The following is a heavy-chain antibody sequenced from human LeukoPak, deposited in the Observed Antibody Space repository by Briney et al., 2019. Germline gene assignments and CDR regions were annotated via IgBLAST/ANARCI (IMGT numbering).Heavy chain of an antibody. CDR3: ARVFELGMNAVDI. Sequence: PSETLSLTCTISGGSITNRNWWSWVRQHPGKGLEWIGEIYHTGITKYSPSLKSRVTISVDKSKNQFSLNVTSVTAADTAIYYCARVFELGMNAVDIWGQGTMVTVSS. CDR1: GGSITNRNW. D-gene: IGHD7-27*01. CDR2: IYHTGIT. V-gene: IGHV4-4*02. J-gene: IGHJ3*02.